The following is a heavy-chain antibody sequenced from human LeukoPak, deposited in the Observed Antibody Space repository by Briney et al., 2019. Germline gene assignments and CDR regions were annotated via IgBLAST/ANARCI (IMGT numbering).Heavy chain of an antibody. J-gene: IGHJ4*02. CDR2: ISSSSSVI. V-gene: IGHV3-48*01. Sequence: GGSLRLSCAASGFTFSSYSMNWVRQAPGKGLEWVSYISSSSSVIYYADSVKGRFTISRDNSKNTLYLQMNSLRAEDTAVYYCAKEGRSRYCSGGSCYSDYWGQGTLVTVSS. D-gene: IGHD2-15*01. CDR3: AKEGRSRYCSGGSCYSDY. CDR1: GFTFSSYS.